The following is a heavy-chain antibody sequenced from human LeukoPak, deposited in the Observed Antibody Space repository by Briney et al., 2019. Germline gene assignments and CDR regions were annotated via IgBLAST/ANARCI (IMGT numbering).Heavy chain of an antibody. J-gene: IGHJ4*02. D-gene: IGHD6-13*01. V-gene: IGHV4-59*08. CDR2: IYYSGST. CDR1: GGSISSYY. Sequence: SETLSLTCTVSGGSISSYYWSWIRQPPGKGLEWIGYIYYSGSTNYNPSLKSRVTISVDTSKNQFSLKLSSVTAADTAVYYCARTRIADIYYFDYWGQGTLVTVSS. CDR3: ARTRIADIYYFDY.